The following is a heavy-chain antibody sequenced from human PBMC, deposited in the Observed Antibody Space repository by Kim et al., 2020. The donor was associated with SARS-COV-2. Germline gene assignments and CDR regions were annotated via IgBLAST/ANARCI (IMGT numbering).Heavy chain of an antibody. J-gene: IGHJ4*02. Sequence: DSVKGRFTISRDNSKNTLYLQMNSLRAEDTAVYYCAKTSITMVRGPFDYWGQGTLVTVSS. CDR3: AKTSITMVRGPFDY. V-gene: IGHV3-23*01. D-gene: IGHD3-10*01.